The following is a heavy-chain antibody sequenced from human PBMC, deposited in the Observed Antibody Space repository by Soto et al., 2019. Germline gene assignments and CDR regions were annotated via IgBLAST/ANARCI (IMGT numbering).Heavy chain of an antibody. CDR3: ARRSYSGYEWELDY. D-gene: IGHD5-12*01. V-gene: IGHV3-7*01. J-gene: IGHJ4*02. Sequence: EVQLVESGGGLVQPGGSLRLSCAASGFTFSSYWMSWVRQAPGKGLEWVANIKQDGSEKYYVDSVKGRFTISRDNAKNSLYLQMNSLRAEDTAVYYCARRSYSGYEWELDYWGQGTLVTVSS. CDR1: GFTFSSYW. CDR2: IKQDGSEK.